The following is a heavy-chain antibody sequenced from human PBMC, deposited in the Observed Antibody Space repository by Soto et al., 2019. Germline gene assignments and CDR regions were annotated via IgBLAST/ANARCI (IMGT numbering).Heavy chain of an antibody. Sequence: QVQLVQSGAEVKKPGSSVKVSCKASGGTFSSYAISWVRQAPGQGLEWMGGIIPIFGTANYAQKFQGRVTITADESTSTAYMELSSLRSEDTAVYYCARQGNCSSTSCYSDWFDPWGQGTLVTVSS. V-gene: IGHV1-69*01. J-gene: IGHJ5*02. CDR2: IIPIFGTA. D-gene: IGHD2-2*01. CDR3: ARQGNCSSTSCYSDWFDP. CDR1: GGTFSSYA.